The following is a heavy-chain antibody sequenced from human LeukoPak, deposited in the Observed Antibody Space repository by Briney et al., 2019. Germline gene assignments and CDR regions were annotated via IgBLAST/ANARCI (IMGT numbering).Heavy chain of an antibody. CDR2: ISSSGSSR. J-gene: IGHJ4*02. V-gene: IGHV3-48*03. Sequence: GGSLRLSCAASGFTFSSYEMHWVRQAPGKGLEWVSYISSSGSSRFSADSVKGRFTISRDNAKNSLFLQMNSLRAEDTAVYYCARDRGDYAYYFDYWGQGTLVTVSS. CDR1: GFTFSSYE. D-gene: IGHD4-17*01. CDR3: ARDRGDYAYYFDY.